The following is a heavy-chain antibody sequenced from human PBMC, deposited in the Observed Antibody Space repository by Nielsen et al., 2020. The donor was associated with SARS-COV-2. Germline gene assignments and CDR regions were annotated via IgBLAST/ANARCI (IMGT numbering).Heavy chain of an antibody. Sequence: ASVKVSCKASGYTFTGYYMHWVRQAPGQGLEWMGWINPNSGGTNYAQKFQGRVTMTRDTSINTAYMELSRLRSDDTAVYYCARVELPPSYYYYGMDVWGQGTTVTVSS. V-gene: IGHV1-2*02. J-gene: IGHJ6*02. CDR1: GYTFTGYY. CDR3: ARVELPPSYYYYGMDV. D-gene: IGHD1-7*01. CDR2: INPNSGGT.